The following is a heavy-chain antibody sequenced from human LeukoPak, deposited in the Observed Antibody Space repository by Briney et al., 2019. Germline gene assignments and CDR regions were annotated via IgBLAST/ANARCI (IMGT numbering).Heavy chain of an antibody. V-gene: IGHV3-30*18. CDR2: ISYDGINK. Sequence: HPGRSLRLSCAASGFTFSSFGMHWVRQAPGKGLEWVSIISYDGINKYFSDSVKGRFTISRDNSKNTLYLQMNSLRREDTAVYYCAEDMDVEAAGFSFDYWGQGTLVTVSS. J-gene: IGHJ4*02. CDR1: GFTFSSFG. CDR3: AEDMDVEAAGFSFDY. D-gene: IGHD6-13*01.